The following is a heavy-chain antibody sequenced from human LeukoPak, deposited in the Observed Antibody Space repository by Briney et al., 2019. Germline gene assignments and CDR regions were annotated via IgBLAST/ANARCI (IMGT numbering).Heavy chain of an antibody. CDR2: VNSDESST. J-gene: IGHJ4*02. Sequence: PGGSLRLSCAASGFTFSSYWMHWVRQTPGKGLVCVSRVNSDESSTPYADSVKGRFTISRDNSKNTLYLQMNSLRAEDTAVYYCATDSLVAGTFSYWGQGTLVTVSS. CDR3: ATDSLVAGTFSY. D-gene: IGHD6-19*01. V-gene: IGHV3-74*01. CDR1: GFTFSSYW.